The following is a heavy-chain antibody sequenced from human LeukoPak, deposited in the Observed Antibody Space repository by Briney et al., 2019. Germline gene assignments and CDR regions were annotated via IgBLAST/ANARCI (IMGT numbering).Heavy chain of an antibody. J-gene: IGHJ4*02. CDR1: GGTFSSYA. D-gene: IGHD3-10*01. Sequence: SVKVSCKASGGTFSSYAISWVRQAPGQGLEWMGRIIPIFGTANYAQKFQGRVTITTDESTSTAYMELSSLRPEDTAVYYCADGSSGYFDYWGQGTLVTVSS. CDR3: ADGSSGYFDY. CDR2: IIPIFGTA. V-gene: IGHV1-69*05.